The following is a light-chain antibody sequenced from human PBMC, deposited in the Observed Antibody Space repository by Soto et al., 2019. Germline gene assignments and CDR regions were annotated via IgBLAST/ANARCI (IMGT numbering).Light chain of an antibody. J-gene: IGKJ1*01. CDR3: QQYTNYPWT. CDR1: QDINNY. Sequence: DIQMTQSPSSLSASVGDRVTITCQASQDINNYLNWYQQKPGKAPKLLIYEASRLATGVTSRISGSGSGTEFTLTISSLQPDDFATYYCQQYTNYPWTFGQGTKVDIK. CDR2: EAS. V-gene: IGKV1-33*01.